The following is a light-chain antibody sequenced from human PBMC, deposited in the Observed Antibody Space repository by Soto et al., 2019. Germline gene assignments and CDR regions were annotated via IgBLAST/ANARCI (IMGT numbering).Light chain of an antibody. CDR1: QIVDSNF. CDR2: GAS. V-gene: IGKV3-20*01. J-gene: IGKJ1*01. Sequence: EIVLTQSPGTLSLSPGERATLSCRSIQIVDSNFLTWYQQKPGQAPRIIIFGASGRATGIPDRFSGSGSGTDFTLTISRLEPEDFEVYYCQHYGSASWAFGQGTKVDIK. CDR3: QHYGSASWA.